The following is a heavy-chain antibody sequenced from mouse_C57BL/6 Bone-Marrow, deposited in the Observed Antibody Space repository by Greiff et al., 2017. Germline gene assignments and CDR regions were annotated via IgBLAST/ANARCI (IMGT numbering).Heavy chain of an antibody. D-gene: IGHD1-1*01. Sequence: VQLQQSGAELARPGASVKLSCKASGYTFTSYGISWVKQRTGQGLEWIGEIYPRSGNTYYNEKFKGKATLTADKSSSTAYMELRSLTSEDSAVCFCAREDLLLPPFAYWGQGTLVTVSA. V-gene: IGHV1-81*01. CDR2: IYPRSGNT. CDR1: GYTFTSYG. J-gene: IGHJ3*01. CDR3: AREDLLLPPFAY.